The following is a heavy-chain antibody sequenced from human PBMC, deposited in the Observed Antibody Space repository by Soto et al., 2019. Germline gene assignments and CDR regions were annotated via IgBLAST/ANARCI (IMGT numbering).Heavy chain of an antibody. V-gene: IGHV4-31*03. CDR1: GGSISSGSYY. Sequence: QVQLQESGPGLVKPSQTLSLTCTVSGGSISSGSYYWSWIRQHPGKGLEWIGYIYSTESTNYNPSLKSRLSISVDMSARQFSLKLSSVTVADTAVYYCARSESSGKTRYYFDHWGQGTLVTVSS. CDR3: ARSESSGKTRYYFDH. CDR2: IYSTEST. D-gene: IGHD3-22*01. J-gene: IGHJ4*02.